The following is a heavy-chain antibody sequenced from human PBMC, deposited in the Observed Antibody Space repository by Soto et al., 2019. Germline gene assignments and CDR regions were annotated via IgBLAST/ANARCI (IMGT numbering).Heavy chain of an antibody. CDR1: GYSFTSYW. J-gene: IGHJ6*02. V-gene: IGHV5-10-1*01. Sequence: EVQLVQSGAEVKKPGESLRISCKGSGYSFTSYWISWVRQMPGKGLEWMGRIDPSDSYTNYSPSFQGHVTISADKSISTAYLQWRCLKASDTAMYYCARLAMATRRGYYGMDVWGQGTTVTVSS. CDR2: IDPSDSYT. D-gene: IGHD5-18*01. CDR3: ARLAMATRRGYYGMDV.